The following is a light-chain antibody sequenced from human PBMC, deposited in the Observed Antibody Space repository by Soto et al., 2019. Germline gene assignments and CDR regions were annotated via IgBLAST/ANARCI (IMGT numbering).Light chain of an antibody. V-gene: IGKV3-15*01. Sequence: EAVMTQSPDTLSVSPGERATLSCRASQRIANNVAWYQQKPGHPPRLLIYSASIGATGTQARFSGSGSGSDFTLTISSLQSEDFAVYYCKQYNKWPLTFGPGTKVD. CDR2: SAS. CDR3: KQYNKWPLT. J-gene: IGKJ3*01. CDR1: QRIANN.